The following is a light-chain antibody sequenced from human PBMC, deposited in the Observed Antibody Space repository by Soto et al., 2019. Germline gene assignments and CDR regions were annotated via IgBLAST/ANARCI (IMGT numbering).Light chain of an antibody. J-gene: IGKJ3*01. Sequence: DIQMTQSPSSLSASVGDRVTITCRATQVISHYLAWYQQRPGGVPKLLIHAASTLHSGVSSRFSGSGSGTDFTLTISSLQPEDVGTYYCQKYDNGPFTFGPGTKVDLK. V-gene: IGKV1-27*01. CDR2: AAS. CDR3: QKYDNGPFT. CDR1: QVISHY.